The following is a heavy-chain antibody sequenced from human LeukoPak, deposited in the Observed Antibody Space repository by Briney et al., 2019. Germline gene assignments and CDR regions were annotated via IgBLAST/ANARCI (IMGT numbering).Heavy chain of an antibody. CDR3: ARVLDGDYEERVAFDI. CDR2: IYYSGST. D-gene: IGHD4-17*01. CDR1: GGSISSSRYY. Sequence: SETLSLTCTISGGSISSSRYYWGWIRQPPGKGLEWIGSIYYSGSTYYNPSLKSRVTILLDTSKNQFSLKLSSVTAADTAVYYCARVLDGDYEERVAFDIWGQGTMVTVSS. J-gene: IGHJ3*02. V-gene: IGHV4-39*07.